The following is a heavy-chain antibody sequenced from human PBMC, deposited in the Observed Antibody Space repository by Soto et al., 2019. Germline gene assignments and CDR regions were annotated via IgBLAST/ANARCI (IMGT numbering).Heavy chain of an antibody. D-gene: IGHD6-13*01. V-gene: IGHV3-49*03. J-gene: IGHJ6*02. CDR3: TRDRSRSSSWYSYYYGMDV. CDR1: VFTFGDYA. CDR2: IRSKAYGGTT. Sequence: GALRLACTASVFTFGDYAMSWFRQAPGKGLEWVGFIRSKAYGGTTEYAASVKGRFTISRDDSKSIAYLQMNSLKTEDTAVYYCTRDRSRSSSWYSYYYGMDVWGQGTTVTVSS.